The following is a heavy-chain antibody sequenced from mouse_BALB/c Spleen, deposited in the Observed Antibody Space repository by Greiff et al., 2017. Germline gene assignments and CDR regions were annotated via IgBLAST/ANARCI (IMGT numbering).Heavy chain of an antibody. V-gene: IGHV1-4*01. J-gene: IGHJ3*01. CDR3: ARDDYYGSSSWFAY. D-gene: IGHD1-1*01. CDR2: INPSSGYT. Sequence: VQRVESGAELARPGASVKMSCKASGYTFTSYTMHWVKQRPGQGLEWIGYINPSSGYTNYNQKFKDKATLTADKSSSTAYMQLSSLTSEDSAVYYCARDDYYGSSSWFAYWGQGTLVTVSA. CDR1: GYTFTSYT.